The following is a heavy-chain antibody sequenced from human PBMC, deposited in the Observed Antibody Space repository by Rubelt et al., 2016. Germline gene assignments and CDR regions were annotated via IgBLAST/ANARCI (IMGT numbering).Heavy chain of an antibody. CDR3: EGYCSGVSCKVYYGMDG. J-gene: IGHJ6*02. Sequence: EVQLVESGGGLVQPGGSLRLSCAASGFTFSSYSMNWVRQAPGKGLEWVSYISSSSSTIYYADSVKGRFNISRYKDKTALDLQMNSLRAEDTAVYYCEGYCSGVSCKVYYGMDGWGQGTTVTVSS. D-gene: IGHD2-15*01. CDR1: GFTFSSYS. V-gene: IGHV3-48*01. CDR2: ISSSSSTI.